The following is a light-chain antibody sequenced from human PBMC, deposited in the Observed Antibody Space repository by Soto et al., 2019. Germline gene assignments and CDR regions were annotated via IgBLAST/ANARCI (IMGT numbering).Light chain of an antibody. CDR2: DVS. J-gene: IGLJ2*01. Sequence: QSVLTQPASVSGSPGQSITISCTGTSSDVGGYDFVSWYQQHPDKVPKLVIYDVSNRPSGVFNRFSGSKSGNTASLTISGLQAEDEADYYCSSYTSSNTLIFGGGTQLTVL. CDR3: SSYTSSNTLI. V-gene: IGLV2-14*03. CDR1: SSDVGGYDF.